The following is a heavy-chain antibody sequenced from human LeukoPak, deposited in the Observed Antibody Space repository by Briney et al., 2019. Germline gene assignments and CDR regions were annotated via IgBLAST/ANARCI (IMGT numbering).Heavy chain of an antibody. V-gene: IGHV4-59*01. CDR2: IYYSGST. J-gene: IGHJ3*02. D-gene: IGHD5-18*01. CDR1: GGSISSYY. Sequence: SEPLSLTCTVSGGSISSYYWSWIRQPPGKGLEWIGYIYYSGSTNYNPSLKSRVTISVDTSKNQFSLKLSSVTAADTAVYYCAGDTAMVIRAFDIWGQGTMVTVSS. CDR3: AGDTAMVIRAFDI.